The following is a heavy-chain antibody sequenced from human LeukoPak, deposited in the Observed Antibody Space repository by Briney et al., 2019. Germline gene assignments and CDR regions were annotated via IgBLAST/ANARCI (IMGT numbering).Heavy chain of an antibody. D-gene: IGHD2-15*01. J-gene: IGHJ4*02. CDR1: GFSFSSYN. CDR3: AIGSSYNYFDY. V-gene: IGHV3-48*01. Sequence: PGGSLRLSCTASGFSFSSYNINWVRQAPGKGLEWVSYISRGSTTIYYADSLKGRFTISRVNAKNSLYLEMNSLRAEDTAVYYCAIGSSYNYFDYWGQGTLVTVSS. CDR2: ISRGSTTI.